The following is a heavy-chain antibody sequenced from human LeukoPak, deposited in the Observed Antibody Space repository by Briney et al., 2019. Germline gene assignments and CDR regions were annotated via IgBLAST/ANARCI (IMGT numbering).Heavy chain of an antibody. CDR1: GYTFTSYG. CDR3: ARGGYYYDSSGYPTPFDY. CDR2: ISAYNGNT. V-gene: IGHV1-18*01. D-gene: IGHD3-22*01. J-gene: IGHJ4*02. Sequence: ASVKVSCKASGYTFTSYGISWVRQAPGQGLEWMGWISAYNGNTNYAQKLQGRVTMTTDTSTSTAYMELSRLRSDDTAVYYCARGGYYYDSSGYPTPFDYWGQGTLVTVSS.